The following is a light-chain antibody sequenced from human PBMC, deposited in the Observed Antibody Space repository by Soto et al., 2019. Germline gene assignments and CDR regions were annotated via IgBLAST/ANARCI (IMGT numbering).Light chain of an antibody. V-gene: IGLV1-47*01. CDR1: SSNIGSNS. CDR2: RND. CDR3: TAWDDTLSGLV. J-gene: IGLJ2*01. Sequence: VVTQPPSASGTPGQRVTISCSGRSSNIGSNSVYWYQQLPGTAPKLLIYRNDQRPSGVPDRFSVSRSGTSASLAISGLRSEDEADYFCTAWDDTLSGLVFGGGTKLTVL.